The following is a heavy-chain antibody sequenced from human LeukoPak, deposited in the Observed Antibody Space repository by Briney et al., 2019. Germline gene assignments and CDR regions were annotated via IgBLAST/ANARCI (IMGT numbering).Heavy chain of an antibody. D-gene: IGHD6-19*01. Sequence: ASVKVSCKASGYKFTDYYMHWVRQAPGQGLEWMGWISPNTGGTNYAQKFQGRVTLTRDTSISTAYMELSRLRSDDTAVYYCARRKGKAVALNWFDPWGQGTLVTVSS. V-gene: IGHV1-2*02. CDR3: ARRKGKAVALNWFDP. J-gene: IGHJ5*02. CDR2: ISPNTGGT. CDR1: GYKFTDYY.